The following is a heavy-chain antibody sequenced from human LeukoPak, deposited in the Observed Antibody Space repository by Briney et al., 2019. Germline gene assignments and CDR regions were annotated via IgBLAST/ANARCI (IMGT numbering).Heavy chain of an antibody. J-gene: IGHJ6*03. V-gene: IGHV3-72*01. Sequence: GGSLRLSCAASGFIFSDHYIDWVRQAPGKGLEWVGRIRNKLNNYITEYAASVKGRFSISRDESKKSLFLQMNSLKTEDTAVYYCAKDFDGSTWFGRNYMDVWGKGTTVTVSS. CDR3: AKDFDGSTWFGRNYMDV. CDR2: IRNKLNNYIT. CDR1: GFIFSDHY. D-gene: IGHD6-13*01.